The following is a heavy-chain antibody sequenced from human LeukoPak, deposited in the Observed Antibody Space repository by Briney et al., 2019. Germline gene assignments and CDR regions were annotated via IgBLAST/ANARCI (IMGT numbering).Heavy chain of an antibody. CDR2: ISGGGSST. J-gene: IGHJ3*02. V-gene: IGHV3-23*01. D-gene: IGHD1-7*01. CDR1: GFTFSSYA. CDR3: ANLPIFGTTSAFDI. Sequence: GGSLRLSCAASGFTFSSYAMSWVRQAPGKGLEWVSAISGGGSSTYYTDSVKGRFIISTDISKNTLYLQMSSLRAEDTAIYYCANLPIFGTTSAFDIWGQGTMVTVSS.